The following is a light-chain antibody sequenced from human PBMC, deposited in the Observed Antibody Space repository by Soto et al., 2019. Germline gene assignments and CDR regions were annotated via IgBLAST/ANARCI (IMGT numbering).Light chain of an antibody. CDR3: QQSYSTPPP. Sequence: DIQMTQSPSSLSASVGDRVTITCRASQSISSYLNWYQQKPGKAPKLLIYAASSLQSGVPSRFSGSGSGTDFTLTISSLQPEDFATYDCQQSYSTPPPFCQGTRVDIK. CDR1: QSISSY. CDR2: AAS. J-gene: IGKJ1*01. V-gene: IGKV1-39*01.